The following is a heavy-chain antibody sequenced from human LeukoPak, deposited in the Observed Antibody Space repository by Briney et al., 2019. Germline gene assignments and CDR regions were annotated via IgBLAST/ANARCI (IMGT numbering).Heavy chain of an antibody. CDR3: ARGLGSSWSRKRYYFDY. Sequence: SETLSLTCAVYGGSFSGYYWSWIRQPPGKGLEWIGEINHSGSTNYNPSLKSRVTISVDTSKNQFSLKLSSVTAADTAVYYCARGLGSSWSRKRYYFDYWGQGTLVTVSS. V-gene: IGHV4-34*01. CDR1: GGSFSGYY. D-gene: IGHD6-13*01. J-gene: IGHJ4*02. CDR2: INHSGST.